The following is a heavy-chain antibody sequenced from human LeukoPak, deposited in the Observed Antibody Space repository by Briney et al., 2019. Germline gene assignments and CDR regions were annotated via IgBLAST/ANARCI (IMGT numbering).Heavy chain of an antibody. D-gene: IGHD4-23*01. J-gene: IGHJ4*02. Sequence: SETLSLTCTVSGGSISSGGYYWSWIRQHPGKGLEWIGHIYYSGSTYYNPSLKSRVTISVDTSKNQFSLKLSSVTAADTAVYYCARDFGGYYYFDYWGQGTLVTVSS. V-gene: IGHV4-31*03. CDR3: ARDFGGYYYFDY. CDR2: IYYSGST. CDR1: GGSISSGGYY.